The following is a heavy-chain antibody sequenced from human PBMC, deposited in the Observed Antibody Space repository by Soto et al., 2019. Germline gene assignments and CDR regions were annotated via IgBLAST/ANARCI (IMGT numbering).Heavy chain of an antibody. CDR2: ISGIGGPGT. J-gene: IGHJ6*02. V-gene: IGHV3-23*01. Sequence: EEQLLESGGGLVQPGKSPRLSCAASGITFSSYVMSWVRQAPGKGLEWVSSISGIGGPGTYYADSVKGRFTISRDNSKNTLYLHMNSLRGEDTAVYYCAKGPVDDSSEYYFYYYGMDVWGQGTTVTVSS. CDR3: AKGPVDDSSEYYFYYYGMDV. D-gene: IGHD3-22*01. CDR1: GITFSSYV.